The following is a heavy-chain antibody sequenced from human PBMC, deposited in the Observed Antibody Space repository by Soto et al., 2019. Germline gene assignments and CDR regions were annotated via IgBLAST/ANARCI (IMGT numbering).Heavy chain of an antibody. CDR2: IYHSGST. D-gene: IGHD5-12*01. CDR1: GGSISRGRYS. CDR3: ARRRGFPYYDGMYV. Sequence: SETLSLTCAVSGGSISRGRYSWSWTRQPPGKGLEWIGYIYHSGSTYYNPSLKSRVTISVDRSKNQFSLKLSSVTAADTAVYYCARRRGFPYYDGMYVWGQGTTVTVS. J-gene: IGHJ6*02. V-gene: IGHV4-30-2*01.